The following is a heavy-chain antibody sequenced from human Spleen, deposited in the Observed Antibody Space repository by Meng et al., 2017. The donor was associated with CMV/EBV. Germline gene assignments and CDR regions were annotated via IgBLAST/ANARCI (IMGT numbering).Heavy chain of an antibody. V-gene: IGHV3-30*04. CDR2: ISYDGSNK. J-gene: IGHJ4*02. D-gene: IGHD1-26*01. CDR3: ARAIVGATTRVGADY. CDR1: GFTFSGYA. Sequence: GESLKISCAASGFTFSGYAMHWARQAPGKGLEWVAVISYDGSNKYYADSVKGRFTISRDNSKNTLYLQMNSLRAEDTAVYYCARAIVGATTRVGADYWGQGTLVTVSS.